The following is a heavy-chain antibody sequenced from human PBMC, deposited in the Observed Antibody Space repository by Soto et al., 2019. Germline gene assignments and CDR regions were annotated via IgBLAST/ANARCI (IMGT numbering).Heavy chain of an antibody. D-gene: IGHD4-17*01. J-gene: IGHJ4*02. CDR3: ARLDDYGDYSPEYYFDY. V-gene: IGHV4-39*01. CDR2: IYYSGST. CDR1: GGSIISSSYY. Sequence: SEPLSLTCSVSGGSIISSSYYWGWIRQPPGKGLEWIGSIYYSGSTYYNQSLKNRVTISVDTSKNQFSLKLSSVTAADTAVYYCARLDDYGDYSPEYYFDYWGQGTLVTVSS.